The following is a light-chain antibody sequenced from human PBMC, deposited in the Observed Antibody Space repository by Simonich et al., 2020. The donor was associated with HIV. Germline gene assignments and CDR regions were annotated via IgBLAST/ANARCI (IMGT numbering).Light chain of an antibody. J-gene: IGKJ2*01. V-gene: IGKV4-1*01. CDR3: QQYYSTPT. Sequence: DIVMTKSPDSLAVSLGERATINCKSSQSVLYSSNNKNYLAWYQQKPGQPPKLLIYWASTRESGVPDRFSGSGSGTDFTPTISSLQAEDVAVYYCQQYYSTPTFGQGTKLEI. CDR1: QSVLYSSNNKNY. CDR2: WAS.